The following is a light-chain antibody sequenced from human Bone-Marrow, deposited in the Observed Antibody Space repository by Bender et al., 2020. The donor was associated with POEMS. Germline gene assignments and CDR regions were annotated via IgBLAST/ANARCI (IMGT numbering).Light chain of an antibody. CDR3: AVWDDSLNGWV. Sequence: QSVLTQPPSASGTPGQRVTIPCSGGSSNIGAHAVNWYQNLPGTAPKLLIYSSHRRPSEVPDRFSGSRSGTSASLAISGLQSEDEADYYCAVWDDSLNGWVFGGGTKLPVL. J-gene: IGLJ3*02. CDR2: SSH. V-gene: IGLV1-44*01. CDR1: SSNIGAHA.